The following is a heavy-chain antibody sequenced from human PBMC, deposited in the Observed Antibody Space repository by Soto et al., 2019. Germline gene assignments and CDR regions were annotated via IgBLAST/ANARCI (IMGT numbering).Heavy chain of an antibody. J-gene: IGHJ5*02. D-gene: IGHD2-15*01. CDR1: GGSIDSNRYY. V-gene: IGHV4-39*02. CDR3: ARDVEGEYCSGGSCYDDGNWFDP. Sequence: SETLSLTCTVSGGSIDSNRYYWAWIRQPPGKGLEWIGSIFYTGSTYYSPSLKGRLTISVDPSKNQFSLKLSSVTAADTAVYYCARDVEGEYCSGGSCYDDGNWFDPWGQGTLVTVSS. CDR2: IFYTGST.